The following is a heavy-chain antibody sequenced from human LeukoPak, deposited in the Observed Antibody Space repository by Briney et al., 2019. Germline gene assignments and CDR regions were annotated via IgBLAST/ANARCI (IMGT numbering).Heavy chain of an antibody. V-gene: IGHV4-39*01. CDR2: IYYSGSL. D-gene: IGHD3-10*01. Sequence: QPSETLSLTCTVSGGPISSSSYYWGWIRQPPGKGLEWIGSIYYSGSLYYNPSLKSRVTISVDTSKNQFSLKLSSVTAADTAVYYCARHRFRFGEPPRYYMDVWGKGTTVTISS. J-gene: IGHJ6*03. CDR3: ARHRFRFGEPPRYYMDV. CDR1: GGPISSSSYY.